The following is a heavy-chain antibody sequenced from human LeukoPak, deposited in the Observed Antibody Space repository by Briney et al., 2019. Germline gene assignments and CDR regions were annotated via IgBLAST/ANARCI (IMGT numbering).Heavy chain of an antibody. J-gene: IGHJ6*02. D-gene: IGHD3-10*01. CDR3: ARDSGGWPRYYYYYYGMDV. V-gene: IGHV1-3*01. CDR1: GYTFTSYA. CDR2: INAGNGNT. Sequence: GASVKVSCKASGYTFTSYAMHWVRQAPGQRLEWMGWINAGNGNTKYSQKFQGRVTITRDTSASTAYMELSSLRSEDTAVYYCARDSGGWPRYYYYYYGMDVWGQGTTVTVS.